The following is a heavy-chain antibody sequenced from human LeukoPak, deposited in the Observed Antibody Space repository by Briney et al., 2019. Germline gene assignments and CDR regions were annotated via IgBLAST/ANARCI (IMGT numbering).Heavy chain of an antibody. Sequence: PGRSLRLSCAASGFTFSSYGMHWVRQAPGKGLEWVAVIWYDGSNKYYADSVKGRFTISRDNSKNTLYLQMNSLRAEDTAVYYCAKVGRTGSYYYYYYMDVWGKGTTVTVSS. V-gene: IGHV3-33*06. CDR3: AKVGRTGSYYYYYYMDV. CDR2: IWYDGSNK. CDR1: GFTFSSYG. D-gene: IGHD3/OR15-3a*01. J-gene: IGHJ6*03.